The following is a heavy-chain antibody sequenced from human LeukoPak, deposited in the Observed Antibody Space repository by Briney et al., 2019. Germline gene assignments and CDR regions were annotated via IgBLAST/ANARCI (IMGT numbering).Heavy chain of an antibody. V-gene: IGHV3-30*03. CDR3: ATDRGWRTSGYYPYYFEY. CDR1: GFSFSDYG. J-gene: IGHJ4*02. CDR2: ISYDGSNE. D-gene: IGHD3-3*01. Sequence: GGSLRLSYAASGFSFSDYGIHWVRQAPGKGLEWVALISYDGSNEYYANSVKGRFTISRDNTKNLLYLQMSSLRAEDTAVYYCATDRGWRTSGYYPYYFEYWGQGTLVTFSS.